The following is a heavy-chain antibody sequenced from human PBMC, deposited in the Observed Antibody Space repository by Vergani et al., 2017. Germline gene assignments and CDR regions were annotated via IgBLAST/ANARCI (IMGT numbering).Heavy chain of an antibody. CDR1: GFKFSDHY. Sequence: LEESGGGSVKPGGSLRLSCAASGFKFSDHYMSWIRQAPGKGLEWVSHISPGASTVSYTDSVTGRFTVSRDNDNNSLTLDMTTLRVADTAVYYCAKSPGISTTRHYYAMYVWGQETTVTVSS. V-gene: IGHV3-11*04. CDR3: AKSPGISTTRHYYAMYV. CDR2: ISPGASTV. J-gene: IGHJ6*02. D-gene: IGHD1-1*01.